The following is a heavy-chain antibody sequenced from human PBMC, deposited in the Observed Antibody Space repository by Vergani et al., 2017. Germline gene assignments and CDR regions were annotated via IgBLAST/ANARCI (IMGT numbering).Heavy chain of an antibody. CDR3: AKGPQAAAGML. J-gene: IGHJ4*02. D-gene: IGHD6-13*01. CDR1: GFTFTAHG. V-gene: IGHV3-23*01. Sequence: EVQLLESGGGSAQPGESLRLSCVASGFTFTAHGLNWVRQAPGKGLEWVSGISASGAPTYYADSVKGRVTISRDNSKNTLYLQMNSLRVEDTAVYYCAKGPQAAAGMLWGQGTLVTVSS. CDR2: ISASGAPT.